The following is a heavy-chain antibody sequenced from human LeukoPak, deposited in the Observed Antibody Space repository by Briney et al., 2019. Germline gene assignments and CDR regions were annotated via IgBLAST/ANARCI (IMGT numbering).Heavy chain of an antibody. CDR1: GFPFYDYN. CDR3: AKAPTRTGSYLYMDV. V-gene: IGHV3-43*01. J-gene: IGHJ6*03. CDR2: FSWDGGST. D-gene: IGHD3-10*01. Sequence: GGGPRISFCASGFPFYDYNMEWGRPGPGEGVGGGSPFSWDGGSTYYADSVKGRFTISRDNSKNSLYLQMNSLRTEDTALYYCAKAPTRTGSYLYMDVWGKGTTVTVSS.